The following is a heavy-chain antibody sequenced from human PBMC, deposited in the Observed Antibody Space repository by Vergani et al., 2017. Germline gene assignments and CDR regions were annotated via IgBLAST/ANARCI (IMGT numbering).Heavy chain of an antibody. CDR2: ISWNSGSI. J-gene: IGHJ6*03. CDR3: AKGGDYYYYCMDV. V-gene: IGHV3-9*01. CDR1: GFTFDDYA. Sequence: EVQLVESGGGLVQPGRSLRLSCAASGFTFDDYAMHWVRQPPGKGLEWVSGISWNSGSIGYADSVKGRFTISRDNAKNSLYLQMNSLRAEDTAFYYCAKGGDYYYYCMDVWGKGTTVTVSS.